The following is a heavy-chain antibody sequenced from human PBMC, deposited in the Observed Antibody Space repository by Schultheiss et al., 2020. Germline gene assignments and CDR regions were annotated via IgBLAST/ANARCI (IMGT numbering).Heavy chain of an antibody. J-gene: IGHJ6*02. CDR3: ARDRYDILTGYPYYYYYGMDV. CDR2: INHSGST. CDR1: GGSISSYY. Sequence: SETLSLTCTVSGGSISSYYWSWIRQPPGKGLEWIGEINHSGSTNYNPSLKSRVTISVDTSKNQFSLKLSSVTAADTAVYYCARDRYDILTGYPYYYYYGMDVWGQGTTVTVSS. D-gene: IGHD3-9*01. V-gene: IGHV4-59*12.